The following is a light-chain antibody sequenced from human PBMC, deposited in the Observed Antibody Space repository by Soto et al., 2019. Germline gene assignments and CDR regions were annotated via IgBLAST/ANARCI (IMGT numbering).Light chain of an antibody. Sequence: TVLTQSPATLSVSPGERASLSCRASQSVSINLAWYQQKPGQAPRLLIYGASTRATGIPGRFSGSGSGTDFTLSINTLQSEDSAVCYCQEYDNWPPEGTFGQGTKVEV. CDR1: QSVSIN. V-gene: IGKV3-15*01. CDR2: GAS. CDR3: QEYDNWPPEGT. J-gene: IGKJ1*01.